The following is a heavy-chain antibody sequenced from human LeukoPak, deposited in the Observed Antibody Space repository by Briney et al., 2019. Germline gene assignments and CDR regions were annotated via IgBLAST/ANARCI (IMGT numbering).Heavy chain of an antibody. J-gene: IGHJ4*02. Sequence: GASVKVSCKASGYTFTSYGISWVRQAPGQGLEWMGWISAYNGNTNYAQKLQGRVTMTTDTSTSTAYIERRSLRSDDTAVYYCARDARGGIYDYWGQGTLVTVSS. CDR2: ISAYNGNT. CDR1: GYTFTSYG. V-gene: IGHV1-18*01. D-gene: IGHD6-13*01. CDR3: ARDARGGIYDY.